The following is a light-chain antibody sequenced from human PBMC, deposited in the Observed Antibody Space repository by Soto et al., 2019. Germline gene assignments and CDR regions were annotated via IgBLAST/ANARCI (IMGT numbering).Light chain of an antibody. V-gene: IGKV3-20*01. Sequence: EIVLTQSPGTLSLSPGERATLSCRASQSVSSTYLAWYQQKPGRAPRLLIYDASSRATGIPDRFSGSGSGTDFTLTISRLETEGFAVYYCQQFSSTPWTFGQGTEVEIK. J-gene: IGKJ1*01. CDR2: DAS. CDR1: QSVSSTY. CDR3: QQFSSTPWT.